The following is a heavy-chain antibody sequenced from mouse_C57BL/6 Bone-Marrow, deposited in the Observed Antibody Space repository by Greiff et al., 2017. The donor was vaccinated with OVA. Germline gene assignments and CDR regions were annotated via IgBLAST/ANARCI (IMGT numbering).Heavy chain of an antibody. CDR2: IWSGGST. Sequence: VQLKESGPGLVQPSQSLSITCTVSGFSLTSYGVHWVRQSPGKGLEWLGVIWSGGSTDYNAAFISRLSISKDNSKSQVFFKMNSLQADDTAIYYCARLTLAYWGQGTLVTVSA. D-gene: IGHD4-1*01. CDR3: ARLTLAY. V-gene: IGHV2-2*01. CDR1: GFSLTSYG. J-gene: IGHJ3*01.